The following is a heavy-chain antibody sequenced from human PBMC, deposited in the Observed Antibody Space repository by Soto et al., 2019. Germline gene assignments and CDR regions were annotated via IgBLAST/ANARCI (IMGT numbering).Heavy chain of an antibody. Sequence: QVQLVQSGAEVKKPGASVKVSCKASGYTFTSYYMHWVRQAPGQGLEWMGIINPSGGSTSYAQKLQGRVPMTRDTSTSTVYMEQSSLRSEDTAVYYCARDDCSGGSCYSRYGMDVWGQGTTVTVSS. V-gene: IGHV1-46*04. D-gene: IGHD2-15*01. CDR3: ARDDCSGGSCYSRYGMDV. CDR2: INPSGGST. CDR1: GYTFTSYY. J-gene: IGHJ6*02.